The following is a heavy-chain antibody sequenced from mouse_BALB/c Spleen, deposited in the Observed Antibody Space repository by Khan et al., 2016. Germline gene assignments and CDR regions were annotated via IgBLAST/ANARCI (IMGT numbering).Heavy chain of an antibody. CDR2: IYPGDDDT. D-gene: IGHD2-3*01. CDR1: DYAFSSYW. J-gene: IGHJ2*01. Sequence: QVQLKQSGAELVRPGSSVKISCKASDYAFSSYWMNWVKQRPGQGLEWIGQIYPGDDDTDYNGKFKGKATLTADKSSSTASMHLTSLTSEDSAVYFCARSNDGFPYYFDYWGQGTTLTVSS. CDR3: ARSNDGFPYYFDY. V-gene: IGHV1-80*01.